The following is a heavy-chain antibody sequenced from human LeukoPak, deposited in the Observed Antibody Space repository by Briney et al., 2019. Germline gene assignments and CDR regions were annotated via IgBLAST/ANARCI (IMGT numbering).Heavy chain of an antibody. CDR1: GYTFTYYV. Sequence: GASVKVSCKTSGYTFTYYVISWVRQAPGQGLEWMGWNNAYNGNTNDAQKFQGRVTMTTDTSTSTAYMELRSLRSDDTAVYYCARGEKPYDYWGQGTLVSVSS. CDR2: NNAYNGNT. J-gene: IGHJ4*02. V-gene: IGHV1-18*01. CDR3: ARGEKPYDY. D-gene: IGHD1-26*01.